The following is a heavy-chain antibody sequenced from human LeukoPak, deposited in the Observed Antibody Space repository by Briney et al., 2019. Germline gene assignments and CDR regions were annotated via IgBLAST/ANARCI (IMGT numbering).Heavy chain of an antibody. CDR2: IYYTGST. Sequence: SETLSLTCTVSGGSITSSSYYWGWIRQPPGKGPEWIGSIYYTGSTNYNPSLKSRVTISLDTSKNQFSLKLTSVTAADTAIYYCASVRGYSSGWYASGFDPWGQATLVTVSS. CDR3: ASVRGYSSGWYASGFDP. V-gene: IGHV4-39*07. J-gene: IGHJ5*02. D-gene: IGHD6-19*01. CDR1: GGSITSSSYY.